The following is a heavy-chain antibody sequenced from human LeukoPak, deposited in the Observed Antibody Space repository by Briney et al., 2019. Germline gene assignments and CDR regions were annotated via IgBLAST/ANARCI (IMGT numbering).Heavy chain of an antibody. CDR2: ISDGGDNT. Sequence: PGGSLRLSCAASGFTFSDYAMNWVRQAPGKGLEWVSTISDGGDNTYYSDSVKGRFTISRDNSKYTLYLQMNSLRAEDTAIYYCAKDWGPYITSSGTDRWGQGTLVTVSP. CDR3: AKDWGPYITSSGTDR. D-gene: IGHD6-6*01. J-gene: IGHJ5*02. CDR1: GFTFSDYA. V-gene: IGHV3-23*01.